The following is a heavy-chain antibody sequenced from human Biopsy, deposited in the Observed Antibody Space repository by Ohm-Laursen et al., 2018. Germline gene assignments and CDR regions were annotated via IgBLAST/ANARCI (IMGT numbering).Heavy chain of an antibody. J-gene: IGHJ3*02. D-gene: IGHD3-22*01. CDR3: ARDLPYYENSGYGAFDM. Sequence: GTLSLTCTVSGGFISTYYWNWIRQPAGKALEWIGRIYNTGSTNYNPSLQSRVAMSVDTSKNQFSLKMSSVTAADTAVYYCARDLPYYENSGYGAFDMWGQGTMVTVSS. V-gene: IGHV4-4*07. CDR2: IYNTGST. CDR1: GGFISTYY.